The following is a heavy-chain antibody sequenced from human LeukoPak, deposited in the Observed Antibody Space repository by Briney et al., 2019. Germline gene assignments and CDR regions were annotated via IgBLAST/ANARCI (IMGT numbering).Heavy chain of an antibody. CDR2: ISYDGSNK. V-gene: IGHV3-30*03. Sequence: PGGSLRLSCAASGFTFSSYGMHWVRQAPGKGLEWVAVISYDGSNKYYADSVKGRFTISRDNAKNSLYLQMNSLRAEDTALYYCARDPLEVEQQLEGGSWFDPWGQGTLVTVSS. D-gene: IGHD6-13*01. CDR1: GFTFSSYG. J-gene: IGHJ5*02. CDR3: ARDPLEVEQQLEGGSWFDP.